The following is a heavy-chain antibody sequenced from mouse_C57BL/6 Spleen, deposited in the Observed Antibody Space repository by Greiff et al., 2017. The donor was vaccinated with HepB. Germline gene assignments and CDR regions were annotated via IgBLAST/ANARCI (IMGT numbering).Heavy chain of an antibody. CDR3: ARGYYGSSLDY. J-gene: IGHJ2*01. D-gene: IGHD1-1*01. Sequence: QVTLKESGAELVRPGTSVKVSCKASGYAFTNYLIEWVKQRPGQGLEWIGVINPGSGGTNYNEKFKGKATLTADKSSSTAYMQLSSLTSEDSAVYFCARGYYGSSLDYWGQGTTLTVSS. CDR1: GYAFTNYL. V-gene: IGHV1-54*01. CDR2: INPGSGGT.